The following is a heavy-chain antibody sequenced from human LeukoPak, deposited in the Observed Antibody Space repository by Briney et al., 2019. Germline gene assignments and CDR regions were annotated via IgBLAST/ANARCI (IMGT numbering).Heavy chain of an antibody. V-gene: IGHV3-53*01. J-gene: IGHJ4*02. D-gene: IGHD3-9*01. Sequence: GGSLRLSCAASGFTFSDYYMSRVRQAPGKGLEWVSVIYSGGSTYYADSVKGRFTISRDNSKNTLYLQMNSLRAEDTAVYYCAREDILTGFDYWGQGTLVTVSS. CDR1: GFTFSDYY. CDR3: AREDILTGFDY. CDR2: IYSGGST.